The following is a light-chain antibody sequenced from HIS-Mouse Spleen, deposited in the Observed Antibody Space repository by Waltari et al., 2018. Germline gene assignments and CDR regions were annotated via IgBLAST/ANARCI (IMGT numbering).Light chain of an antibody. Sequence: QSALTQPPSVSGSPGQSVTISCTGTSRDVGSYNRFSWYQQPPGTAPKLMIYEVSNRPSGVPDRFSGSKSGNTASLTISGLQAEDEADYYCSSYTSSSTVFGTGTKVTVL. CDR3: SSYTSSSTV. CDR1: SRDVGSYNR. V-gene: IGLV2-18*02. J-gene: IGLJ1*01. CDR2: EVS.